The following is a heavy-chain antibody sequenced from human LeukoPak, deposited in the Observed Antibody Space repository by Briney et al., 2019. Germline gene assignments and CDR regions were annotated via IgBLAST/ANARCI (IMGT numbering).Heavy chain of an antibody. V-gene: IGHV4-39*01. CDR3: ARGDYSSSSSGLPLTRTYFDY. J-gene: IGHJ4*02. CDR2: IYYSGST. D-gene: IGHD6-6*01. CDR1: GGSISSSSYY. Sequence: SETLSLTCTVSGGSISSSSYYWSWIRQPPGKGLEWIGSIYYSGSTYYNPSLKSRVTISVDTSKNQFSLKLSSVTAADTAVYYCARGDYSSSSSGLPLTRTYFDYWGQGTLVTVSS.